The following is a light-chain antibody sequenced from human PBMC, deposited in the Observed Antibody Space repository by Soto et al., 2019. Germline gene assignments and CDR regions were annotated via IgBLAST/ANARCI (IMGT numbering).Light chain of an antibody. CDR3: SSYTSSSTPYV. J-gene: IGLJ1*01. CDR1: SSDVGGYNY. CDR2: DVT. V-gene: IGLV2-14*01. Sequence: QSALTQPASVSGSPGQSITISCTGTSSDVGGYNYVSWYQQHPVKAPKLMIYDVTNRPSGVSDRFSGSKSGNTASLTISGLLAEDDADYYCSSYTSSSTPYVFGTGTKVTVL.